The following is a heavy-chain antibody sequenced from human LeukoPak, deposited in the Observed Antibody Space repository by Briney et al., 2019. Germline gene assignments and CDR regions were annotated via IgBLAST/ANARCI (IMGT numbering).Heavy chain of an antibody. V-gene: IGHV4-59*01. J-gene: IGHJ3*02. CDR1: GGSISSYD. CDR2: ISYTGST. CDR3: VRVGGSPLGALDI. Sequence: SETLSLTCIVSGGSISSYDWSWIRQPPGKRLEWIGYISYTGSTNYNPSLKSRVTMSGDTPKNQFSLKLSSVTAADTAVYYCVRVGGSPLGALDIWGQGTMVTVSS.